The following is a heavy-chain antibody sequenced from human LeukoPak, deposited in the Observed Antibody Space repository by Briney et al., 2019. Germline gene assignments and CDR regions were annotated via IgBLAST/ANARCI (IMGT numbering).Heavy chain of an antibody. CDR2: IYYSGST. CDR3: ARQLYSSGSYYAPMDV. Sequence: SETLSLTCTVSGGSISSYYWSWIRQPPGKGLEWIGYIYYSGSTNYNPSLKSRVTISVDTSKNKFSLKLSSVTATDTAVYYCARQLYSSGSYYAPMDVWGKGTTVTISS. J-gene: IGHJ6*03. V-gene: IGHV4-59*08. D-gene: IGHD3-10*01. CDR1: GGSISSYY.